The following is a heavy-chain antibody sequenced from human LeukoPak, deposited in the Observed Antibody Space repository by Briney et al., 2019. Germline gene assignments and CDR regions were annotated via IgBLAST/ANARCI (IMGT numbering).Heavy chain of an antibody. V-gene: IGHV3-23*01. CDR2: ISGSGGST. Sequence: GGSLRLSCAASGFTFSSYAMSWVRQAPGKGLEWVSAISGSGGSTYYADSVKGRFTISRDNSKNTLCLQMNSLRAEDTAVYYCAKSGIWSGSYQAADYWGQGTLVTVSS. J-gene: IGHJ4*02. CDR3: AKSGIWSGSYQAADY. CDR1: GFTFSSYA. D-gene: IGHD3-3*01.